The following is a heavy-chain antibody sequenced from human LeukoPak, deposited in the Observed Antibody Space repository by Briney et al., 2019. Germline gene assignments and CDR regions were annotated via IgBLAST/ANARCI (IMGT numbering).Heavy chain of an antibody. CDR1: GGSISSGSYY. D-gene: IGHD6-6*01. CDR2: IYTSGST. CDR3: ARVAPSWYSSSSSWFDP. V-gene: IGHV4-61*02. Sequence: SQTLSLTCTVSGGSISSGSYYWSWIRQPAGKGLEWIGRIYTSGSTNYNPSLKSRVTISVDTSKNQFSLKPSSVTAADTAVYYCARVAPSWYSSSSSWFDPWGQGTLVTVSS. J-gene: IGHJ5*02.